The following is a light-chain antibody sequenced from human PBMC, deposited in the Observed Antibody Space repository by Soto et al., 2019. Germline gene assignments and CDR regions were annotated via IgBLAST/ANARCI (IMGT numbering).Light chain of an antibody. V-gene: IGKV3-20*01. Sequence: EIVLTQCPGTLSLSPGERVTLSCRAGQSVTSSYLAWYQQKPGQAPRLLIYDASSRATGIPDRFSGSGSGTDFTLTISRLELEDFAVYYCQQYGSSLLTFGGGTKVEIK. CDR1: QSVTSSY. J-gene: IGKJ4*01. CDR2: DAS. CDR3: QQYGSSLLT.